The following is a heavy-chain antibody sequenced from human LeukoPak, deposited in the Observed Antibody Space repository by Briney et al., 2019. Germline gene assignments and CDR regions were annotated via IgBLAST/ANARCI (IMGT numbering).Heavy chain of an antibody. V-gene: IGHV3-7*01. Sequence: GGSLRLSSVASGVTLSGSLMSWVRATPGKGRERVAHIKEDGGEKYYVHSVKSRFTISRDNAKKSLYLQMTSLRAEDTAVYYCARADYYGSGSYYWKWGQGTLVTVSS. CDR3: ARADYYGSGSYYWK. J-gene: IGHJ4*02. CDR2: IKEDGGEK. CDR1: GVTLSGSL. D-gene: IGHD3-10*01.